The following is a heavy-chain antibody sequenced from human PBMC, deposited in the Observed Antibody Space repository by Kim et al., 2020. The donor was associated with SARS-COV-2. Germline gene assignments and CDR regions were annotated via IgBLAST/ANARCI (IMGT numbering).Heavy chain of an antibody. J-gene: IGHJ4*02. D-gene: IGHD2-2*01. CDR3: ARYCSSMWCSAYFDH. V-gene: IGHV1-2*02. Sequence: AQKFQGRVTRTSDTSISTAYMELSSLRSDDTAVYYCARYCSSMWCSAYFDHWGQGTLVTVSS.